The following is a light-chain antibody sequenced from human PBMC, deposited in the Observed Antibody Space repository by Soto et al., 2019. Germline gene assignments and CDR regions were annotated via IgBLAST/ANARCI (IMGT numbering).Light chain of an antibody. Sequence: ELTQPPSVSVSPGQTASITCSGDKLGDKYACWYQQKPGQSPVLVIYQDSKRPSGIPERFSGSNSGNTATLTISGTQAMDEADYYCQAWDSSTALVFGGGTKLTVL. CDR3: QAWDSSTALV. CDR2: QDS. V-gene: IGLV3-1*01. J-gene: IGLJ2*01. CDR1: KLGDKY.